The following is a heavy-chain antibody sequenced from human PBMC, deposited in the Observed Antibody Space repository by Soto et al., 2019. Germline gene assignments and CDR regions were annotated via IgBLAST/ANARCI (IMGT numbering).Heavy chain of an antibody. D-gene: IGHD6-13*01. Sequence: QVQLQESGPGLVKPSETLSLTCTVSGGSISNYYWSWIRQPPGKGLEWIGFMSYRGTTNYNPSLKSRVAISVDSSKNQFALKLSFVTAAVTAVYYCASRGSSSWSIDYWGQGTLVTVSS. J-gene: IGHJ4*02. CDR3: ASRGSSSWSIDY. CDR2: MSYRGTT. V-gene: IGHV4-59*08. CDR1: GGSISNYY.